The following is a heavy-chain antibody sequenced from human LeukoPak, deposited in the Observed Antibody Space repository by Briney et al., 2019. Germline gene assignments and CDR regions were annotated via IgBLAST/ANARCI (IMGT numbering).Heavy chain of an antibody. J-gene: IGHJ3*02. CDR3: ATVQLGIAVAGFDAFDI. CDR1: GYTLTELS. Sequence: ASVKVSCKVSGYTLTELSMHWVRQAPGKGLEWMGGFDPEDGETIYAQKFQGRVTMTEDTSTDTAYMELSGLRSEDTAVYYCATVQLGIAVAGFDAFDIWGQGTMVTVSS. D-gene: IGHD6-19*01. CDR2: FDPEDGET. V-gene: IGHV1-24*01.